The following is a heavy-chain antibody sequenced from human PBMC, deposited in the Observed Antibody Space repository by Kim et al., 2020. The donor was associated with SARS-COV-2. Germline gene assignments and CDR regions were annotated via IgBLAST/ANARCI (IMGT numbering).Heavy chain of an antibody. J-gene: IGHJ6*02. CDR1: GFTFSSYD. CDR3: ARSRTPYDYVWGSYRPESYYYYGMDV. V-gene: IGHV3-13*04. CDR2: IGTAGDT. Sequence: GGSLRLSCAASGFTFSSYDMHWVRQATGKGLEWVSAIGTAGDTYYPGSVKGRFTISRENAKNSLYLQMNSLRAGDTAVYYCARSRTPYDYVWGSYRPESYYYYGMDVWGQGTTVTVSS. D-gene: IGHD3-16*02.